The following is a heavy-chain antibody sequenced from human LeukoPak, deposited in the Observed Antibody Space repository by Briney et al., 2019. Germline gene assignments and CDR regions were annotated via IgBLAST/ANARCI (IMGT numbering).Heavy chain of an antibody. Sequence: GGSLRLSCAASGFTFSSYGMHWVRQAPGKGLDWVAFIRYDGSNKYYADSVKGRFTISRDNSKNTLYLQMNSLRAEDTAVYYCAKDQTYYDILTGLDYWGQGTLVTVSS. CDR3: AKDQTYYDILTGLDY. V-gene: IGHV3-30*02. D-gene: IGHD3-9*01. CDR2: IRYDGSNK. CDR1: GFTFSSYG. J-gene: IGHJ4*02.